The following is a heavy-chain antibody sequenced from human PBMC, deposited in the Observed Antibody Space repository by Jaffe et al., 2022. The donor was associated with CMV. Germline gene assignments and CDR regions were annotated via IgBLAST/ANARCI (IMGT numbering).Heavy chain of an antibody. V-gene: IGHV3-7*03. Sequence: EEQLVESGGGLVQPGGSLRLSCAASGFTFSNYWMHWVRQAPGKGLEWVANIKQDGSEIYYVDSVKGRFTISRDNAKNSVYLQMNNLRAEDTAVYYCARLNRGYWGQGTLVTVSS. CDR2: IKQDGSEI. CDR3: ARLNRGY. CDR1: GFTFSNYW. J-gene: IGHJ4*02.